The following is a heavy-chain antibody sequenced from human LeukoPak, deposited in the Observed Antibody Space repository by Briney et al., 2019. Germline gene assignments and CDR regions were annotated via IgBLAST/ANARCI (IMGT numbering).Heavy chain of an antibody. J-gene: IGHJ4*02. CDR2: ISGSGGST. Sequence: GGSLRLSCAASGFTFSSYAMSWVRQAPGKGLGWVSAISGSGGSTYYADSVKGRFTFSRDNSKNTLYLQMNSLRAEDTAVYYCAKRGHYGSGSYYSPLNYWGQGTLVTVSS. D-gene: IGHD3-10*01. V-gene: IGHV3-23*01. CDR3: AKRGHYGSGSYYSPLNY. CDR1: GFTFSSYA.